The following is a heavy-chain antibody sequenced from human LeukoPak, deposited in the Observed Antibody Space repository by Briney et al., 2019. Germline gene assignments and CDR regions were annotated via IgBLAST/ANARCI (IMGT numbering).Heavy chain of an antibody. CDR3: TTDQWQVGFDY. CDR2: IKSKTDGGTT. D-gene: IGHD6-19*01. J-gene: IGHJ4*02. V-gene: IGHV3-15*01. CDR1: GFTFSNAW. Sequence: PGESLRLSCAASGFTFSNAWMSWVRQAPGKGLEWVGRIKSKTDGGTTDYAAPVKGRFTISRDDSKNTLYLQMNSLKTEDTAVYYCTTDQWQVGFDYWGQGTLVTVSS.